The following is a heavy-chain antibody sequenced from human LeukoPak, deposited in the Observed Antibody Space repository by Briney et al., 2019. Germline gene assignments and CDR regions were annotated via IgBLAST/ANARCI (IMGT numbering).Heavy chain of an antibody. V-gene: IGHV3-21*01. D-gene: IGHD5-12*01. J-gene: IGHJ4*02. CDR3: ASVYSGYDTAHFDY. CDR1: GFTLSSYS. Sequence: GRSLRLSCAASGFTLSSYSMNWVRQAPGKGLEWVSSISSSSSYIYYVDSVKGRFTISRDNAKNSLYLQMNSLRAEDTAVYYCASVYSGYDTAHFDYWGQGTLVTVSS. CDR2: ISSSSSYI.